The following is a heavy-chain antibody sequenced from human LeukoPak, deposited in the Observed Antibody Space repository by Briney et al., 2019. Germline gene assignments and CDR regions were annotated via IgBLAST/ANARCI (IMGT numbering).Heavy chain of an antibody. J-gene: IGHJ4*02. CDR2: IYYNGNT. D-gene: IGHD6-13*01. Sequence: SETLSLTCTVSGGSISTYYWSWIRQPPGKGLEWIGYIYYNGNTNYNPSLKSRVTISVDTSKNQFSLKLSSVTAADTAVYFCARSPLAAAGTINFDYWGQGTLVTVSS. CDR1: GGSISTYY. V-gene: IGHV4-59*01. CDR3: ARSPLAAAGTINFDY.